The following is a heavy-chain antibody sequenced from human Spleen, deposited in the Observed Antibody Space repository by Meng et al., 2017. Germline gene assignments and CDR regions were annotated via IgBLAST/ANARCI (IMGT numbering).Heavy chain of an antibody. Sequence: QVQLQESGPGLVKPSQTLSLTCSVSGDSISSATYYWSWIRQPAGKGLEWIGHIHNSGSTNYNPSLKSRVTISVDTSKNQFSLNLSSVTAADSAVYYCARGPTTMAHDFDYWGQGTLVTVSS. J-gene: IGHJ4*02. CDR3: ARGPTTMAHDFDY. V-gene: IGHV4-61*02. CDR1: GDSISSATYY. CDR2: IHNSGST. D-gene: IGHD4-11*01.